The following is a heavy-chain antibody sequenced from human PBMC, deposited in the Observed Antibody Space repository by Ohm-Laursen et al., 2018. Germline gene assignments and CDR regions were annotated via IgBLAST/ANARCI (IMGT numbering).Heavy chain of an antibody. CDR2: ISSSSVTI. D-gene: IGHD5-24*01. J-gene: IGHJ4*02. V-gene: IGHV3-48*03. CDR3: ARDSTMTSNGFFDY. CDR1: GFTFSSYE. Sequence: SLRLSCAASGFTFSSYEMNWVRQAPGKGLEWVSYISSSSVTIYYADSVKGRFTISRDNAKNSLYLQMSSLRAEDTAIYYCARDSTMTSNGFFDYWGQGTLVTVSS.